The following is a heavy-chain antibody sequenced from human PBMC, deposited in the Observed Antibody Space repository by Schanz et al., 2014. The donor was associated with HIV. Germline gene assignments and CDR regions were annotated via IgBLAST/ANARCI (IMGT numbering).Heavy chain of an antibody. CDR1: GYTFISYG. Sequence: VQLVESGGGLVKPGASVKVSCKASGYTFISYGISWVRQAPGQGLEWMGWISAYNGNTNYAQKFQGRLTMTTDTSTSTAYMELRSLRSDDTAVYYCARDRPVIVGATRADGGTDFDYWGQGTLVTVSS. V-gene: IGHV1-18*01. CDR3: ARDRPVIVGATRADGGTDFDY. D-gene: IGHD1-26*01. J-gene: IGHJ4*02. CDR2: ISAYNGNT.